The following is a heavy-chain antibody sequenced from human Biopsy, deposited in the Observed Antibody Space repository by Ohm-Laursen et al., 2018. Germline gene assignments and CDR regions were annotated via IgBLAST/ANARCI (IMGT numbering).Heavy chain of an antibody. Sequence: SSVKVSCKASGFSFTGYYIHWVRQAPGQGLEWMGWISPKSGDTNYAHKFQGNITMTRDTSMSTAYMEMSRLRCDDTAVYYCALQSVAQMKNFDYWGQGTLVTVSS. CDR3: ALQSVAQMKNFDY. V-gene: IGHV1-2*02. J-gene: IGHJ4*02. D-gene: IGHD6-19*01. CDR2: ISPKSGDT. CDR1: GFSFTGYY.